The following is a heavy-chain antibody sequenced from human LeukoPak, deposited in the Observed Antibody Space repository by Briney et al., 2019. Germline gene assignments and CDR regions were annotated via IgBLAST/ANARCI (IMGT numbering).Heavy chain of an antibody. V-gene: IGHV1-2*02. CDR2: INPNSGGT. J-gene: IGHJ4*02. D-gene: IGHD6-19*01. CDR3: ARDHQIASIAVAGRY. Sequence: ASVKVSCKASGYTFTGYYMHWVRQAPGQGLEWMGWINPNSGGTNYAQKFQGRVTMTRDTSISTAYMELSRLRSDDTAVYYCARDHQIASIAVAGRYWGQGTLVTVSS. CDR1: GYTFTGYY.